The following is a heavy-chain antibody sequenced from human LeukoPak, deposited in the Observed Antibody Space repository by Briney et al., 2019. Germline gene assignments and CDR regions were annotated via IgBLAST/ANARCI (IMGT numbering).Heavy chain of an antibody. CDR3: MRAAPHGTSWYEKDDN. D-gene: IGHD6-13*01. CDR2: FVRGST. J-gene: IGHJ4*02. CDR1: GFTLSSYP. V-gene: IGHV3-23*01. Sequence: GGALRLSCAASGFTLSSYPMNWVRQAPGKGLEWVSTFVRGSTYYAYTGQGRSTSSRDNSKNTLYLQMNSLRAEDTAVYFCMRAAPHGTSWYEKDDNWGQGTLVAVSS.